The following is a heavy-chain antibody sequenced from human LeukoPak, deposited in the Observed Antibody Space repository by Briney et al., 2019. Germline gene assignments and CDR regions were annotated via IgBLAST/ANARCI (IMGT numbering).Heavy chain of an antibody. J-gene: IGHJ4*02. Sequence: SETLSLTCTVSGGFISSYYWSWIRQPPGKRLEWIGYISYSGSTNYNPSLKSRVTISVDTSKKQFSLNLSSVTAADTAVYYCAKSLRGVDFIIGYRGQGTLVTVSS. V-gene: IGHV4-59*01. CDR2: ISYSGST. CDR1: GGFISSYY. D-gene: IGHD2-2*03. CDR3: AKSLRGVDFIIGY.